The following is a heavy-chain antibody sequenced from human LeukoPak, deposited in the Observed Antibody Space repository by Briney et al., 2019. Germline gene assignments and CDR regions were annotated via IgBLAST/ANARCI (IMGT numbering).Heavy chain of an antibody. J-gene: IGHJ4*02. V-gene: IGHV3-30*18. D-gene: IGHD6-19*01. Sequence: GGSLRLSCAASGFTFSNYGLHWVRQAPGKGLEWVAILSYDGSNKYFADSVKSRFTISRDNSKNTLYLQMNSLRAEDTAVYYCAKDGAVSGYFDNWGQGTLVTVSS. CDR2: LSYDGSNK. CDR3: AKDGAVSGYFDN. CDR1: GFTFSNYG.